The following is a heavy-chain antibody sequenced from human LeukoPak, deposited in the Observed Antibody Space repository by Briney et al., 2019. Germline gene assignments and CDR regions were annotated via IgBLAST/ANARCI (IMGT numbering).Heavy chain of an antibody. CDR1: GFTFSNYD. V-gene: IGHV3-13*04. Sequence: PGGSLRLSCAASGFTFSNYDMHWVRQSTRKGLEWVSTIGATFNTDYPGSVKGRFTISRENVKNSLYLQMNSLTAGDTAVYYCARVAKYGYSYGYGLDYWGQGTLVTVSS. CDR3: ARVAKYGYSYGYGLDY. D-gene: IGHD5-18*01. J-gene: IGHJ4*02. CDR2: IGATFNT.